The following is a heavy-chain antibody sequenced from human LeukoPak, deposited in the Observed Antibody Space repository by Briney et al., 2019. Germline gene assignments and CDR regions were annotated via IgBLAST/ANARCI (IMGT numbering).Heavy chain of an antibody. Sequence: SETLSLTCTVSGGSISSYYWSWIRQPPGKGLEWIGYIYYSGSTNYNPSLKSRVTISVDTSKNQFSLKLSSVTAADTAVYYCARVRSANYDFWSGYDDWFDPWGQGTLVTVSS. CDR2: IYYSGST. CDR3: ARVRSANYDFWSGYDDWFDP. CDR1: GGSISSYY. J-gene: IGHJ5*02. D-gene: IGHD3-3*01. V-gene: IGHV4-59*01.